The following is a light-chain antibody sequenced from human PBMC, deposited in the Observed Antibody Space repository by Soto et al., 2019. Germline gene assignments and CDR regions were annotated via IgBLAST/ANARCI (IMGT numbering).Light chain of an antibody. J-gene: IGLJ3*02. V-gene: IGLV1-40*01. CDR2: RNN. CDR1: TSNIGAGYD. CDR3: QSYDDSLSGNWV. Sequence: QSVLTQSPSVSGAPGQRVTISCTGSTSNIGAGYDVHWYQLLPGTAPKLLIFRNNNRPSGVPDRFSGSKSGTSASLSITGLQAEDEADYYCQSYDDSLSGNWVFGGGTKLTVL.